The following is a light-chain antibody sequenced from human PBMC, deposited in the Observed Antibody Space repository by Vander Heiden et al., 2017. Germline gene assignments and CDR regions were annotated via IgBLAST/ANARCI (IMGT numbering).Light chain of an antibody. CDR1: QRISSW. J-gene: IGKJ1*01. CDR2: KAS. V-gene: IGKV1-5*03. CDR3: QQYDTYSRT. Sequence: DIQMTQSPSTLSASVGDRVTITCRASQRISSWLAWYQQKPGKAPKLLISKASSLESGVPSRISGSGSGTEFTLTISSLQPDDFATYYCQQYDTYSRTFGQGTKVEIK.